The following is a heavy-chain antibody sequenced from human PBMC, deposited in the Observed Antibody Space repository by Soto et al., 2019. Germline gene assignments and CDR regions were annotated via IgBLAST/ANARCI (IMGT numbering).Heavy chain of an antibody. D-gene: IGHD3-10*01. V-gene: IGHV1-3*01. CDR1: GYTFTSYA. CDR2: INAGNGNT. Sequence: QVQLVQSGAEVKKPGASVKVSCKASGYTFTSYAMHWVRQAPGQRLEWMGWINAGNGNTKYSQKFQGRVTITRDTSASTAYMELSSLRSEDTAVYYCARDGYYYGSGSYYTTVNWFDPWGQGTLVTVSS. CDR3: ARDGYYYGSGSYYTTVNWFDP. J-gene: IGHJ5*02.